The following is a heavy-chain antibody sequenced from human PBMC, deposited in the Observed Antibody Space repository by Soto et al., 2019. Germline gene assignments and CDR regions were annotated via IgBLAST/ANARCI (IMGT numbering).Heavy chain of an antibody. CDR3: VRGPLKYFGMDV. CDR1: GFIFSGYE. V-gene: IGHV3-48*03. J-gene: IGHJ6*02. Sequence: PLRLSCIGAGFIFSGYEMNWVRQAPGKGLEWASYISTSSTNIYYADSVRGRFTISRDNAKNSLYLQMNSLRAEDAALYYCVRGPLKYFGMDVWGQGTTVTVS. CDR2: ISTSSTNI.